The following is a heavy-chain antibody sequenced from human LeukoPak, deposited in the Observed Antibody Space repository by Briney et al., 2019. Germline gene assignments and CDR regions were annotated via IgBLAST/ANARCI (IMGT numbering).Heavy chain of an antibody. CDR3: ARMVREFYTISYYFDY. V-gene: IGHV3-23*01. CDR2: ISGSGAGT. J-gene: IGHJ4*02. Sequence: GGSLRLSCAASGFTFSGYAMNWVRQAPGKGLEWVSGISGSGAGTYYADSVKGRFTISRDNSKITLYLQMNSLRDDDTAVYYCARMVREFYTISYYFDYWGQGTLVTVSS. D-gene: IGHD2-8*01. CDR1: GFTFSGYA.